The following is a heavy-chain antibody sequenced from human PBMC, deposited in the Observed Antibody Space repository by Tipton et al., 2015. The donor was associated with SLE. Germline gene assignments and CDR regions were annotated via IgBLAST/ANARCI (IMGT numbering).Heavy chain of an antibody. Sequence: LRLSCAVSSYSISSSYYWGWIRQPPGKGLEWIGSIYHSGNTYYNPSLKSRVTISIDTSKNQFSLKLSSVTAADTAVYYCARRCSSTSCPFDYWGQGTLVTVSS. CDR1: SYSISSSYY. V-gene: IGHV4-38-2*01. CDR3: ARRCSSTSCPFDY. J-gene: IGHJ4*02. D-gene: IGHD2-2*01. CDR2: IYHSGNT.